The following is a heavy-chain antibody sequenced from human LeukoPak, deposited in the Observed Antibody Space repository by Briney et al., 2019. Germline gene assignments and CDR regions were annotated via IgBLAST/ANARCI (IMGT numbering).Heavy chain of an antibody. CDR3: ARDRGNWNDGVFDY. J-gene: IGHJ4*02. V-gene: IGHV1-2*02. CDR1: GYTFTGYY. CDR2: INPNSGGT. Sequence: ASVKVSCKASGYTFTGYYMHWVRQGPGQGLEWMGWINPNSGGTNYAQNFQGRFTMTRDTSISTAYMELSRLRSDDTTVYYCARDRGNWNDGVFDYWGQGTLVTVSS. D-gene: IGHD1-1*01.